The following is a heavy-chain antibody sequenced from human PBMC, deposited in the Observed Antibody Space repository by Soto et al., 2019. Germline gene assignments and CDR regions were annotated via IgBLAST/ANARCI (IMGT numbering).Heavy chain of an antibody. D-gene: IGHD3-22*01. CDR1: GYTFTSYD. CDR3: ARGRAWTTAPSWYYYDSSGYQRLDY. CDR2: MNPNSGNT. J-gene: IGHJ4*02. V-gene: IGHV1-8*01. Sequence: GASVKVSCKASGYTFTSYDINWVRQATGQGLEWMGWMNPNSGNTGYAQKFQGRVTMTRNTSISTAYMELSSLRSEDTAVYYCARGRAWTTAPSWYYYDSSGYQRLDYWGQGTLVT.